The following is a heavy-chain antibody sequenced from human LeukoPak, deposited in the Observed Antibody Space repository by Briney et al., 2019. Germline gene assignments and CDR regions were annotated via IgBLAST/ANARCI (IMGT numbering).Heavy chain of an antibody. CDR1: GFTFSSYN. J-gene: IGHJ5*02. CDR3: ARDRGAEDWFDP. D-gene: IGHD4/OR15-4a*01. Sequence: GGSLRLSCKASGFTFSSYNMNWVRQAPGKGLEWVSYISSSSTTIYYADSVKGRFTIPRDDAKNSLYLQMNSLRAEDTAVYYCARDRGAEDWFDPWGQGTLVTVSS. CDR2: ISSSSTTI. V-gene: IGHV3-48*01.